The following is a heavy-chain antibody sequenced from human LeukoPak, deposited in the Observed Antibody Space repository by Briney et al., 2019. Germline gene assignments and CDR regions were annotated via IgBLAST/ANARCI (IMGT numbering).Heavy chain of an antibody. CDR1: GFTVSSYW. D-gene: IGHD3-10*01. CDR3: ARGGQSGLGY. CDR2: INSDESIT. J-gene: IGHJ4*02. V-gene: IGHV3-74*01. Sequence: GGSLRLSCAASGFTVSSYWMNWVRQPPGKGLVWVSHINSDESITNYADSVKGRFTISRDNAKNTLYLQMNSLRDDDTAVYYCARGGQSGLGYWGQGTLVTVSS.